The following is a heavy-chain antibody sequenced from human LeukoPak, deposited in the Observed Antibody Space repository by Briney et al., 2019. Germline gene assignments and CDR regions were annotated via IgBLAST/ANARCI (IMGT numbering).Heavy chain of an antibody. Sequence: GGSLRLSCAASGFIFSSYWMSWFRQAPGKGLEWVANIKQDGSEKYYVDSVKGRFTISRDNAKNSLYVQMNSLRAEDTAVYYCALSRTLDYWGQGTLVTVSS. CDR3: ALSRTLDY. J-gene: IGHJ4*02. CDR1: GFIFSSYW. V-gene: IGHV3-7*01. CDR2: IKQDGSEK.